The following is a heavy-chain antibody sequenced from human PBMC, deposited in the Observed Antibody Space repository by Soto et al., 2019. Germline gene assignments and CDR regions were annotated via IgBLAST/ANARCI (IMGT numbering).Heavy chain of an antibody. V-gene: IGHV3-23*01. CDR1: GFTFSSYA. Sequence: EVQLLESGGGLVQPGGSLRLSCAASGFTFSSYAMSWFRQAPGKGLEWVSGMSVGGGNTYYADSVKGRFTISRDNSKKTLYLRLNSLRAAETAVYYCAKMGPRFDQLLCRFESWGQGSVVTVSS. D-gene: IGHD2-2*01. CDR2: MSVGGGNT. J-gene: IGHJ4*02. CDR3: AKMGPRFDQLLCRFES.